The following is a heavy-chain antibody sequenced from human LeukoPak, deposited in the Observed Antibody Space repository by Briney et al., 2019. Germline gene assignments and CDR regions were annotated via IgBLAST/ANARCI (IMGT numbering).Heavy chain of an antibody. Sequence: GGSLRLSCAASGFTFSIYGMSWVRQAPGKGLEWVSTISGRDSNTYYADSVEGRFIISRDNSRNTLYLQMNSLRAEDTAVYYCARRSDYGGNGNYFDYRGQGTPVTVSS. CDR1: GFTFSIYG. V-gene: IGHV3-23*01. CDR2: ISGRDSNT. CDR3: ARRSDYGGNGNYFDY. D-gene: IGHD4-23*01. J-gene: IGHJ4*02.